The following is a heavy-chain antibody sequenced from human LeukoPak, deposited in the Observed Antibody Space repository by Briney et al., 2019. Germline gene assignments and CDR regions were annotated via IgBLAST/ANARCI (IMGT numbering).Heavy chain of an antibody. D-gene: IGHD4-17*01. J-gene: IGHJ4*02. Sequence: SETLSLTCTVSGGSISSSSYYWGWIRQPPGKGLEWIGSIYYSGSTYYNPSLKSRVTISVDTSKNQFSLKLSSVTAADTAVYYCARDFPQYRMTTVTTGQLDYWDQGTLVTVSS. CDR2: IYYSGST. CDR3: ARDFPQYRMTTVTTGQLDY. CDR1: GGSISSSSYY. V-gene: IGHV4-39*07.